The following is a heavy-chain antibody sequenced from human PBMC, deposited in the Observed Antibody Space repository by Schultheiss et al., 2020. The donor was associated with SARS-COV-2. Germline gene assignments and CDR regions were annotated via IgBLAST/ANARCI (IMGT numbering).Heavy chain of an antibody. J-gene: IGHJ4*02. V-gene: IGHV5-51*01. CDR1: GYSFTDYW. D-gene: IGHD3-22*01. CDR2: IYPDDSET. CDR3: ATWISDSSGYHY. Sequence: GESLKISCQTFGYSFTDYWIGWVRQLPGKGLEWMGIIYPDDSETRYSPPFQGLVTVSADKSISTAYLQWSSLKASDTAMYYCATWISDSSGYHYWGQGTLVTVSS.